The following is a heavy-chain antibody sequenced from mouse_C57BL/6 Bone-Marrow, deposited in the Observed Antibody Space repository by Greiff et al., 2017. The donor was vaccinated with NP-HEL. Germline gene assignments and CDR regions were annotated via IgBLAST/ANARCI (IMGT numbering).Heavy chain of an antibody. Sequence: QVQLQQSGPGLVQPSQSLSITCTVSGFSLTSYGVHWVRQSPGKGLEWLGVIWSGGSTDYNAAFISRLSISKDNSKSQVFFKMNSLQADDTAIYYCARTLHYYGSSESYYAMDYWGQGTSVTVSS. V-gene: IGHV2-2*01. J-gene: IGHJ4*01. CDR3: ARTLHYYGSSESYYAMDY. CDR2: IWSGGST. D-gene: IGHD1-1*01. CDR1: GFSLTSYG.